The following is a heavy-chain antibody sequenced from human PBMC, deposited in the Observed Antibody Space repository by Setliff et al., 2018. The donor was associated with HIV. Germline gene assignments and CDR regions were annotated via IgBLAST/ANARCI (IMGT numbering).Heavy chain of an antibody. CDR1: GGSIGTANW. CDR2: IYYSGNT. D-gene: IGHD2-15*01. V-gene: IGHV4-4*02. J-gene: IGHJ4*02. CDR3: AKGTPSCSFCFDN. Sequence: KPSETLSLTCAVSGGSIGTANWWSWVRQPPGQGLEWIGEIYYSGNTNYNPSLKSRATTSVDKPKNHLSLKLSSVTAADTALYYCAKGTPSCSFCFDNWGRGTLVTVSS.